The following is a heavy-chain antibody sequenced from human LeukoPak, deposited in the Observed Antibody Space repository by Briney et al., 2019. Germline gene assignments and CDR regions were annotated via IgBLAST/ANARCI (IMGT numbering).Heavy chain of an antibody. CDR3: AKSGGSGLIDY. Sequence: SETLSLTCTVSGGSISSYYWTWIRQPPGKGLEWIGYIYYSGSTNYNPSLKTRVTISVDTSKNQFSLNLSSVTAADTAVYYCAKSGGSGLIDYWGQGTLVTVSS. CDR1: GGSISSYY. J-gene: IGHJ4*02. CDR2: IYYSGST. D-gene: IGHD1-26*01. V-gene: IGHV4-59*08.